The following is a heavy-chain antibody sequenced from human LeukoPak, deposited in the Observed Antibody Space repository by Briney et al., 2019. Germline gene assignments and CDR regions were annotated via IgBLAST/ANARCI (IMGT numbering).Heavy chain of an antibody. CDR2: ISGSGGST. CDR3: AKDPDIVVVPAAILGYDY. D-gene: IGHD2-2*01. J-gene: IGHJ4*02. Sequence: PGGSLRLSCAAPGFTFSNAWMSWVRQAPGKGLEWVSAISGSGGSTYYADSVKGRFTISRDNSKNTLYLQMNSLRAEDTAVYYCAKDPDIVVVPAAILGYDYWGQGTLVSVSS. V-gene: IGHV3-23*01. CDR1: GFTFSNAW.